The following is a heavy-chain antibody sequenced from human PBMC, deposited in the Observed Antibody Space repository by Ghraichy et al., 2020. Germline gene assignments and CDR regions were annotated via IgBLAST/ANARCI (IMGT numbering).Heavy chain of an antibody. Sequence: SQTLSLTCAVSGASINSYYWSWVRQPPGKGLEWIGYIYYSGSAKFYNPSLKSRVTISIDTSKNQFSLGLSSVTAADTAVYYCARHAVVPVIKEGFDYWGQGTLVTVSS. CDR3: ARHAVVPVIKEGFDY. J-gene: IGHJ4*02. D-gene: IGHD6-6*01. CDR1: GASINSYY. CDR2: IYYSGSA. V-gene: IGHV4-59*08.